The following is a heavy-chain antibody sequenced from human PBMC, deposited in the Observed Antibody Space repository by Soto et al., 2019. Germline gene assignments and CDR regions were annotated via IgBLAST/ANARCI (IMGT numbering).Heavy chain of an antibody. CDR1: GFTFNNFY. CDR3: AYLYSFGDRSSFDP. V-gene: IGHV1-46*02. Sequence: GASVKVSCKSSGFTFNNFYLHWVLQAPGQGLEWMGIINPSGGSTSYAQKFLGRVTMTRDTSKSTVYMELSSLTSDDTAIYFCAYLYSFGDRSSFDPWGQGTLVTVSS. D-gene: IGHD2-21*02. J-gene: IGHJ5*02. CDR2: INPSGGST.